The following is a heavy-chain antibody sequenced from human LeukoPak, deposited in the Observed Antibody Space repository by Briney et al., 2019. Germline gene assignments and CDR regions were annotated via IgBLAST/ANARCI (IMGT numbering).Heavy chain of an antibody. Sequence: SVKLSCKASGGTFSSYAISWVRQAPGQGLEWMGGIIPIFGTANYAQKFQGRVTITADESTSTAYMELSSLRSEDTAVYYCAKTEIQLWPTVYFDYWGQGTVVTVSS. D-gene: IGHD5-18*01. CDR3: AKTEIQLWPTVYFDY. V-gene: IGHV1-69*13. CDR2: IIPIFGTA. J-gene: IGHJ4*02. CDR1: GGTFSSYA.